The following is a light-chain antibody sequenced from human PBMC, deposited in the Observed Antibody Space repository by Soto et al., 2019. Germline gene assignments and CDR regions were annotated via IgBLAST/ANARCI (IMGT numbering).Light chain of an antibody. J-gene: IGKJ3*01. CDR1: QGISSW. V-gene: IGKV1-12*01. Sequence: DMQMTESPSSVCASVGDRVTITCRASQGISSWLAWYQQKPGKAPKLLIYAASSLQSGVPSRFSGSGSGNDFTLTISSLQPEDFATYNSQQANSFPRIFTFGPGTKVDIK. CDR2: AAS. CDR3: QQANSFPRIFT.